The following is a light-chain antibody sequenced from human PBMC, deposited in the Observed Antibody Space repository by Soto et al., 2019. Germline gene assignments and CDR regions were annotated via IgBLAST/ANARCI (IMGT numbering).Light chain of an antibody. V-gene: IGKV1-39*01. CDR2: AAS. CDR1: QSISRY. Sequence: DIQMSQSPSSLSASVGDRVTITCRASQSISRYLNWYQQKPGKAPRVLIYAASNLQSGVPSRSSGRGSGTDFTLTINNLQPEDSATYYCLQSYSTPQVFTFGPGTTVDIK. J-gene: IGKJ3*01. CDR3: LQSYSTPQVFT.